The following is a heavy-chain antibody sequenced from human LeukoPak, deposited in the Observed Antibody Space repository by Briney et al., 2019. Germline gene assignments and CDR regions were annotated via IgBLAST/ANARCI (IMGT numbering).Heavy chain of an antibody. CDR2: IIPIFGTA. CDR3: ASGGYSGYDLEY. J-gene: IGHJ4*02. D-gene: IGHD5-12*01. V-gene: IGHV1-69*05. Sequence: ASVKVSCKASGGTFSSYAVSWERQAPGQGLEWMGGIIPIFGTANYAQKFQGRVTIATDESTSTAYMELSSLRSEDTAVYYCASGGYSGYDLEYWGQGTLVTVSS. CDR1: GGTFSSYA.